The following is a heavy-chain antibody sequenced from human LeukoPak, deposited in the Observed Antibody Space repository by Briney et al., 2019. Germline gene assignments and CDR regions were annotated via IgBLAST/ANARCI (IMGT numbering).Heavy chain of an antibody. Sequence: GGSLRLSCAASGFTFSSYTMNWVRQAPGKGLEWVSFISSSSSYISYADSVKGRFTISRDNAKNSLYLQMNSLRAEDTAVYYCARDKGSSGYSNWGQGTLVTVSS. CDR2: ISSSSSYI. CDR1: GFTFSSYT. J-gene: IGHJ4*02. CDR3: ARDKGSSGYSN. D-gene: IGHD3-22*01. V-gene: IGHV3-21*01.